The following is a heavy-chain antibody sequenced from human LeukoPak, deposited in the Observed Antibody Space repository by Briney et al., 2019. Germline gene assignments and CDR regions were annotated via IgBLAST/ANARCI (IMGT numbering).Heavy chain of an antibody. CDR3: AREALYCSGGSCYPGPFDY. CDR2: IYYSGST. J-gene: IGHJ4*02. Sequence: SETLSLTCTVSGGSISSYYWSWIRQHPGKGLEWIGYIYYSGSTDYNPSLKSRVTISVDTSKNQFSLKLSSVTAADTAVYYCAREALYCSGGSCYPGPFDYWGQETLVTVSS. D-gene: IGHD2-15*01. V-gene: IGHV4-59*06. CDR1: GGSISSYY.